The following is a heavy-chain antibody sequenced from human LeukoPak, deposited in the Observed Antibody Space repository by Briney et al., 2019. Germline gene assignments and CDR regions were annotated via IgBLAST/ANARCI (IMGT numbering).Heavy chain of an antibody. D-gene: IGHD2-2*01. Sequence: ASVKVSCKASGGTFSSYAIGWVRQAPGQGREWMGGIIPIFGTANYAQKFQGRVTITADKSTSTAYMELSSLRSEDTAVYYCAFVSTSCCHFSHWGQGTLVTVSS. CDR3: AFVSTSCCHFSH. J-gene: IGHJ4*02. CDR1: GGTFSSYA. CDR2: IIPIFGTA. V-gene: IGHV1-69*06.